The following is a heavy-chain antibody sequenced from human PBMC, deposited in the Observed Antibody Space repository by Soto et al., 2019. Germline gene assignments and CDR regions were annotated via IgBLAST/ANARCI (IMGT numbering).Heavy chain of an antibody. CDR1: GFTFSSYG. CDR2: ISYDGSNK. J-gene: IGHJ4*02. V-gene: IGHV3-30*18. CDR3: AKVGAFTTVTTFVDY. D-gene: IGHD4-17*01. Sequence: QVQLVEAGGGVVQPGRSLRLSCAASGFTFSSYGMHWVRQAPGKGLEWVAVISYDGSNKYYADSVKGRFTISRDNSKNTLYLQMNSLRAEDTAVYYCAKVGAFTTVTTFVDYWGQGTLVTVSS.